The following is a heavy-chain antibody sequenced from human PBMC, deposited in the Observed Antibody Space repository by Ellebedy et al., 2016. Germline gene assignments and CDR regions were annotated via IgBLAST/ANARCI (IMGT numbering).Heavy chain of an antibody. V-gene: IGHV4-59*13. J-gene: IGHJ3*02. Sequence: SETLSLXCTVSGGSISSYYWSWIRQPPGKGLEWIGYIYYSGSTNYNPSLKSRVTISVDTSKNQFSLKLSSVTAADTAVYYCARDEGVWDDAFDIWGQGTMVTVSS. CDR2: IYYSGST. D-gene: IGHD3-10*01. CDR1: GGSISSYY. CDR3: ARDEGVWDDAFDI.